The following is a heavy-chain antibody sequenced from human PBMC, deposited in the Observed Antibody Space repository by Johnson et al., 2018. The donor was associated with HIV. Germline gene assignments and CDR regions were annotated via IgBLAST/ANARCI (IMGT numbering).Heavy chain of an antibody. J-gene: IGHJ3*02. CDR2: IWYDGSNK. CDR3: AKARAAAGTSDAFDI. CDR1: GFTFSSYG. Sequence: QMQLVESGGGVVQPGRSLRLSCAASGFTFSSYGMHWVRQAPGKGLEWVAVIWYDGSNKYYADSVKGRFTISRDNSKNTLYLQMNSLRAEDTAVYYCAKARAAAGTSDAFDIWGQGTMVTVSS. V-gene: IGHV3-33*06. D-gene: IGHD6-13*01.